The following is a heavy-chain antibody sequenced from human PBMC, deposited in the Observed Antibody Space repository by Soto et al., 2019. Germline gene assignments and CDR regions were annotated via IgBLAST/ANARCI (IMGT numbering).Heavy chain of an antibody. J-gene: IGHJ6*03. CDR1: GYTFTGYY. Sequence: ASVKVSCKASGYTFTGYYMHWVRQAPGQGLEWMGWINPNSGGTNYAQKFQGWVTMTRDTSISTAYMELSRLRSDDTAVYYCARDLRFGLKGGVVAATGYYYMDVWGKGTTVTVSS. D-gene: IGHD2-15*01. CDR2: INPNSGGT. CDR3: ARDLRFGLKGGVVAATGYYYMDV. V-gene: IGHV1-2*04.